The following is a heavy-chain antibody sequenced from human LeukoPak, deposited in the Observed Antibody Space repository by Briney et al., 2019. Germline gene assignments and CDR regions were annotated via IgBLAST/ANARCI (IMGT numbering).Heavy chain of an antibody. CDR3: ARVAQGATTENYFYYYMDV. Sequence: GRSLRLSCEASGFAFNSYTIAWVRQAPGKGLESVSSITSRSSHIYIADSVKGRFTISRDNAKNSLFLQMSSLRVEDTAVYYCARVAQGATTENYFYYYMDVCGKGTTVTVSS. CDR1: GFAFNSYT. CDR2: ITSRSSHI. V-gene: IGHV3-21*01. D-gene: IGHD4-11*01. J-gene: IGHJ6*03.